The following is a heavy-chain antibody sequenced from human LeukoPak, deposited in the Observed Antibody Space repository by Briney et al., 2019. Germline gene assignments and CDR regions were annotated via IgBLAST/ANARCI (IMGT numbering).Heavy chain of an antibody. V-gene: IGHV4-39*01. J-gene: IGHJ4*02. CDR3: ARLFDY. Sequence: SGTLSLTCAVSGGSFSGSIYYWGWIRQPPGKGLEWIGGIHYSGSTHYNPSLKSRVTISVDTSKNQFSLKLSSVTAADTAVYYCARLFDYWGQGTLVTVSS. CDR1: GGSFSGSIYY. CDR2: IHYSGST.